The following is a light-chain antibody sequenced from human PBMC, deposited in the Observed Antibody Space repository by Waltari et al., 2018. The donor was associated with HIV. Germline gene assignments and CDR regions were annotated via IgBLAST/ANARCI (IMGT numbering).Light chain of an antibody. J-gene: IGLJ1*01. CDR1: SSDVGGYNY. CDR2: DVT. V-gene: IGLV2-11*01. Sequence: QPALTQSRSVSGSPGQSVTISCTGTSSDVGGYNYVSWYQQHPGKAPKLMIYDVTKRPSGVPDRFSGSRSGNTASLTISGLQAEDEADYYCCSFAGSYTSYVFGTGTKVTVL. CDR3: CSFAGSYTSYV.